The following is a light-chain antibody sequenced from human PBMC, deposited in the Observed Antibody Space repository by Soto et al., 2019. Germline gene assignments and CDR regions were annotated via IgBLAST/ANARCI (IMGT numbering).Light chain of an antibody. CDR3: CSYAVSVV. CDR2: EVS. CDR1: SSDIGSHNL. V-gene: IGLV2-23*02. J-gene: IGLJ2*01. Sequence: QSALTQPASVSGSPGQSITISCTGTSSDIGSHNLVSWYQQHAGKAPKLMIYEVSKRPSGVSNRFSGSKSDNTASLTISGLQAEDEADYYCCSYAVSVVFGGGTKLTVL.